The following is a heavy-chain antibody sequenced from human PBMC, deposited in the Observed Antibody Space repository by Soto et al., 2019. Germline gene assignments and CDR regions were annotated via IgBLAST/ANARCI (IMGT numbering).Heavy chain of an antibody. Sequence: GESLKISCKGSGYSFTSYWIGWVRQMPGKGLEWMGIIYPGDSDTRYSPSFQGQVTISADKSISTAYLQWSSLKASDTAMYYCARQGVGTEYYYGSGSYYYYYYYMDVWGKGTTVTVSS. D-gene: IGHD3-10*01. CDR2: IYPGDSDT. CDR3: ARQGVGTEYYYGSGSYYYYYYYMDV. J-gene: IGHJ6*03. V-gene: IGHV5-51*01. CDR1: GYSFTSYW.